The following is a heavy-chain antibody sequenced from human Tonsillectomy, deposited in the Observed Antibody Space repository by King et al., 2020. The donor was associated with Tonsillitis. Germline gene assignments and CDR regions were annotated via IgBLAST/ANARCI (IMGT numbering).Heavy chain of an antibody. CDR1: GFTFSSYG. D-gene: IGHD4-17*01. CDR3: AKDRDSGDYEPLAH. CDR2: ISYDGSNK. V-gene: IGHV3-30*02. J-gene: IGHJ4*02. Sequence: VQLVESGGGVVQSGGSLRLSCAASGFTFSSYGMHWVRQAPGKGLEWVAYISYDGSNKYYADAVKGRFTISREISKNTVYLQMRSLRVEDTAVYYCAKDRDSGDYEPLAHWGQGSLVTVS.